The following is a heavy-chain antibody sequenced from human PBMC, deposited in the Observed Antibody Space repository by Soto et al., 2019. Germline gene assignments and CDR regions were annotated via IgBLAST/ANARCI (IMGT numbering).Heavy chain of an antibody. Sequence: ASVKVSCKASGGTFSSYAISWVRQAPGQGLEWMGGIIPIFGTANYAQKFQGRVTITADKSTSTAYMELSSLRSEDTAVYYCASYAGEEYYYYYGMDVWGQGTTVTVSS. CDR3: ASYAGEEYYYYYGMDV. D-gene: IGHD2-2*01. J-gene: IGHJ6*02. CDR1: GGTFSSYA. V-gene: IGHV1-69*06. CDR2: IIPIFGTA.